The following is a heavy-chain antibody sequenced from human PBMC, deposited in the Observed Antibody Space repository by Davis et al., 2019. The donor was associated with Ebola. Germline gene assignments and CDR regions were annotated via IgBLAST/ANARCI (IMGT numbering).Heavy chain of an antibody. D-gene: IGHD2-2*01. V-gene: IGHV3-64*01. Sequence: PGGSLRLSCAASGFTFSNFGMHWVRHAPGKGLEYVSGISSNGGTTYYANSVKGRFSMSRDNWRNTLHLQMGSLRAEDMGVYYYAKGGGPDLPHGMDVWGQGTTVTVTS. CDR3: AKGGGPDLPHGMDV. CDR2: ISSNGGTT. J-gene: IGHJ6*02. CDR1: GFTFSNFG.